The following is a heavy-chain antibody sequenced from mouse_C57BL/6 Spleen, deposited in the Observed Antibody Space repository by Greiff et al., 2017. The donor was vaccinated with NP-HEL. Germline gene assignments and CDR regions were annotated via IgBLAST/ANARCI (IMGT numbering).Heavy chain of an antibody. D-gene: IGHD1-1*01. CDR1: GYTFTSYW. J-gene: IGHJ1*03. CDR2: IHPNSGST. CDR3: ANYYGSSYHWYFDV. V-gene: IGHV1-64*01. Sequence: QVQLQQPGAELVKPGASVKLSCKASGYTFTSYWMHWVKQRPGQGLEWIGMIHPNSGSTNYNEKFKSKATLTVDKSSSTAYMQLSSLTSEDSAVYYCANYYGSSYHWYFDVWGTGTTVTVSS.